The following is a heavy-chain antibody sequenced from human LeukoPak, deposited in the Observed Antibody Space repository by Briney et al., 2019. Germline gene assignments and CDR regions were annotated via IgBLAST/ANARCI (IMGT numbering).Heavy chain of an antibody. D-gene: IGHD3-9*01. Sequence: GGSLRLSCAASGFTFSSYWMSWVRQAPGKGLEWVANIKQDGSEKYYVDSVKGRFTISRDNAKNSLYLQMNSLRAEDTAVYYCARDAPLRYFDWLYYYYYYMDVRGKGTTVTVSS. V-gene: IGHV3-7*01. CDR1: GFTFSSYW. CDR3: ARDAPLRYFDWLYYYYYYMDV. CDR2: IKQDGSEK. J-gene: IGHJ6*03.